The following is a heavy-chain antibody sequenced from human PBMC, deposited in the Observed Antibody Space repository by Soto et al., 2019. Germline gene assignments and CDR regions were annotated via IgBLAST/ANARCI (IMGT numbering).Heavy chain of an antibody. V-gene: IGHV3-21*01. Sequence: XGSLGLSCVGSGFTFSNYSINGVRQAPGKGLEWVSSISSRSDIYYADSVKGRFTISRDNAKNSVSLQMNSLRAEDTAVYYCAREYTAWPLAYGLDVWGQGTTVTVSS. D-gene: IGHD2-2*02. CDR3: AREYTAWPLAYGLDV. CDR2: ISSRSDI. J-gene: IGHJ6*02. CDR1: GFTFSNYS.